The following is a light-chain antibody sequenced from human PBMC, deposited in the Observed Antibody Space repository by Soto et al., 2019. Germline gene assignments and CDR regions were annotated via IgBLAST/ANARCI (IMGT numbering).Light chain of an antibody. V-gene: IGLV2-23*01. Sequence: QSVLTQPASVSGSPGQSITISCTRTSSDVGGYIVVPWYQQHPGKAPKLIIYEGTQRPSGVSYRFSGSKSGNSASLTISGLQAEDEAFYFCCSYVGSSVIFGGGTKVTVL. CDR1: SSDVGGYIV. CDR3: CSYVGSSVI. CDR2: EGT. J-gene: IGLJ2*01.